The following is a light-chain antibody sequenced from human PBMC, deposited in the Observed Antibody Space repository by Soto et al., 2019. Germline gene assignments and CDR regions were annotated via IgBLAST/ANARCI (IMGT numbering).Light chain of an antibody. CDR3: QQYGSYWT. CDR2: DAS. CDR1: QSINRW. Sequence: IQMTQSPSTLSESIGDTVTITCWASQSINRWLAWYQQKPGEAPKLLIYDASSLESGVPSRFSGTGSGTEFTLIISSLQPDDFTTYYCQQYGSYWTFGQGTKVEIK. V-gene: IGKV1-5*01. J-gene: IGKJ1*01.